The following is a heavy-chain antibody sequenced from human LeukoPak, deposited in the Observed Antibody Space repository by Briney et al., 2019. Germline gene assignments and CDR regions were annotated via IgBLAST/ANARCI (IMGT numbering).Heavy chain of an antibody. D-gene: IGHD6-13*01. CDR3: ARGIVAVGNIGY. V-gene: IGHV3-23*01. CDR2: ISGSGGST. J-gene: IGHJ4*02. Sequence: PGGSLRLSCAASGFTFSRSGMTWVRQAPGKGLEWVSAISGSGGSTYYADSVKGRLTISRDNAKNSLYLQMNSLRAEDTAVYYCARGIVAVGNIGYWGQGTLVTVSS. CDR1: GFTFSRSG.